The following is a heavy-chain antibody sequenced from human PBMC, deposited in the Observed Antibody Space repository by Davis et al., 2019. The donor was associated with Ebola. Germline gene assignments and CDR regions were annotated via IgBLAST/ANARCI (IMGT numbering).Heavy chain of an antibody. Sequence: HTGGSLRLSCAASGFTFSSYWMHWVRQAPGKGLVWVSCINRDGSTTTYADSVKGRFTISRDNAKNLLYLQMNSLRAEDTAVYYCARERGYDILTGYYDYWGQGTLVTVSS. V-gene: IGHV3-74*03. CDR3: ARERGYDILTGYYDY. CDR1: GFTFSSYW. J-gene: IGHJ4*02. D-gene: IGHD3-9*01. CDR2: INRDGSTT.